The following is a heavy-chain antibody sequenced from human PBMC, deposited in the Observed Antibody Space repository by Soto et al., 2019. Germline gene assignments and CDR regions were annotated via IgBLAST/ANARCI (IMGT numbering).Heavy chain of an antibody. CDR2: IYYSGST. D-gene: IGHD6-19*01. CDR1: GGSISSSSYY. V-gene: IGHV4-39*01. Sequence: QLQLQVSGPGLVKPSETLSLTCTVSGGSISSSSYYWGWIRQPPGKGLEWIGSIYYSGSTYYNPSLKSRVTISVDTSKNQFSLKLSSVTAADTAVYYCARRGGWYYFDYWGQGTLVTVSS. J-gene: IGHJ4*02. CDR3: ARRGGWYYFDY.